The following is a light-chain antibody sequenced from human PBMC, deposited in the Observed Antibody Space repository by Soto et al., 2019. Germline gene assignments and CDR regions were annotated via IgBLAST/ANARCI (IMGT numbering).Light chain of an antibody. CDR3: QQYGSSPPT. CDR2: GAS. J-gene: IGKJ1*01. Sequence: EIVLTQSPGILSLSPGERATLSCRASQSVSSNYLAWYRRKPGQAPSLLIYGASTRATGIPGRFSGSGSGTDFTLTITRLEPEDFAVYYCQQYGSSPPTFGQGTKVEFK. CDR1: QSVSSNY. V-gene: IGKV3-20*01.